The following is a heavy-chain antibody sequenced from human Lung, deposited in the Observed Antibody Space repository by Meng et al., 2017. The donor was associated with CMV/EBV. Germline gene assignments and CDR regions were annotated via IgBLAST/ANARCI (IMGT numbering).Heavy chain of an antibody. V-gene: IGHV4-31*03. Sequence: TLSLXCTVSGGSITNGGYYCSWTRQHPVNGLEWSGYTYYSGSTYYNPSLKSRVTISVHTSKHQFSLKLSSVTAADTAVYYCARVPCSSTSCYFGSSYYGMDVWRRRTTVTVSS. J-gene: IGHJ6*02. CDR2: TYYSGST. D-gene: IGHD2-2*01. CDR3: ARVPCSSTSCYFGSSYYGMDV. CDR1: GGSITNGGYY.